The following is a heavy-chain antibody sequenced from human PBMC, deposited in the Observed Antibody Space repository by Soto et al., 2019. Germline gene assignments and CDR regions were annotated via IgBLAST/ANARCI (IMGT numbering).Heavy chain of an antibody. CDR3: ARDLGYYDSSGYYYYYYGMDV. D-gene: IGHD3-22*01. CDR2: IYTSGST. Sequence: SETLSLTCTVSGGSISSYYWSWIRQPAGKGLEWIGRIYTSGSTNYNPSHKSRVTMSVDTSKNQFSLKLSSVTAADTAVYYCARDLGYYDSSGYYYYYYGMDVWGQGTTVTVSS. V-gene: IGHV4-4*07. J-gene: IGHJ6*02. CDR1: GGSISSYY.